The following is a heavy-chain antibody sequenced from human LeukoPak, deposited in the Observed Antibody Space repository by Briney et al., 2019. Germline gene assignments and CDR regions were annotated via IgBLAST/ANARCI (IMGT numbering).Heavy chain of an antibody. J-gene: IGHJ4*02. CDR2: ISSSSSYI. CDR1: GFTFSSYS. D-gene: IGHD3-10*01. Sequence: GGSLRLSCAASGFTFSSYSMNWVRQAPGKGLEWVSSISSSSSYIYYADSVKGRFTISRGNAKNSLYLQMNSLRAEDTAVYYCASWDYGSGSYYNGDNKPIDYWGQGTLVTVSS. CDR3: ASWDYGSGSYYNGDNKPIDY. V-gene: IGHV3-21*01.